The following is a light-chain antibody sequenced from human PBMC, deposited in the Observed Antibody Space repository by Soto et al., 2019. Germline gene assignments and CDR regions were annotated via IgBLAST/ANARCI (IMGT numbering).Light chain of an antibody. J-gene: IGLJ2*01. Sequence: QAVVTQPPSVSGAPGQRVTISCTGSSSNIGAGYDVHWYQQRPGTAPKLLIYGNSNRPSGVPDRFSGSKSGTSASLAITGLQAEDEADYYCQSYDISLSGVVFGGGTKVTVL. CDR1: SSNIGAGYD. CDR2: GNS. V-gene: IGLV1-40*01. CDR3: QSYDISLSGVV.